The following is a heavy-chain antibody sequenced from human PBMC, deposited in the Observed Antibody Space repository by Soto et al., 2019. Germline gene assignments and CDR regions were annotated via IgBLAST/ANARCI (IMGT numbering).Heavy chain of an antibody. J-gene: IGHJ5*02. Sequence: QVQLVQSGAEVKKPGSSVNVSCKASGGTFSSYAISWVRQAPGQALEWMGGIIPMFTTVNYAQKFQGRVTIPADESTSTAYMELSSLRSEDTAVYYCARTGGPYSSSYYWFDPWGQGTLVSVSS. CDR2: IIPMFTTV. CDR3: ARTGGPYSSSYYWFDP. CDR1: GGTFSSYA. D-gene: IGHD6-13*01. V-gene: IGHV1-69*01.